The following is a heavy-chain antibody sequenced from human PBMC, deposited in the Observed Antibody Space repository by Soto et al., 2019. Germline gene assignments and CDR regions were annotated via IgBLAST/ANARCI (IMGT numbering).Heavy chain of an antibody. CDR2: ITEAGGGI. Sequence: VQLLESGGGFVQPGGSLKLSCVASGFSFGNSPMSWVRQAPGRGLEWVSAITEAGGGIYYATSVKGRFVVSRDNSKNTLFLEMNNLRVDDTARYYCAKNLPVGGLCYWCSPANWGQGVVVTVSS. V-gene: IGHV3-23*01. J-gene: IGHJ4*02. CDR1: GFSFGNSP. D-gene: IGHD2-21*02. CDR3: AKNLPVGGLCYWCSPAN.